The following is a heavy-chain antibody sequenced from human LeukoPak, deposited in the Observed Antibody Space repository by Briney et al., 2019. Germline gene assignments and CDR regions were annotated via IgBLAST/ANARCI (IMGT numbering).Heavy chain of an antibody. J-gene: IGHJ3*02. CDR3: AREDQGTMAFDI. V-gene: IGHV3-48*04. CDR1: GFTFSSYA. Sequence: GGSLRLSCAGSGFTFSSYAMTWVRQAPGKGLEWISYISTTSDIIIYADSVKGRFTISRDNAKNSLYLQMNSLRAEDTAVYYCAREDQGTMAFDIWGQGTMVTVSS. D-gene: IGHD1-7*01. CDR2: ISTTSDII.